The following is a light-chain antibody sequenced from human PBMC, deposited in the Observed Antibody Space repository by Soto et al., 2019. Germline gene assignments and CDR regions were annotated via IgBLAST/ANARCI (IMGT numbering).Light chain of an antibody. CDR3: QHYNNWPPWT. V-gene: IGKV3-15*01. Sequence: EIVMTQSPATLSVSPGERATLSCRASQSVSSNLDWYQHKPGQAPRLLIFGASTRATGIPARFSGSGSGTEFTLTISSLQSEDLAVYYCQHYNNWPPWTFGQGTKVEIK. CDR1: QSVSSN. CDR2: GAS. J-gene: IGKJ1*01.